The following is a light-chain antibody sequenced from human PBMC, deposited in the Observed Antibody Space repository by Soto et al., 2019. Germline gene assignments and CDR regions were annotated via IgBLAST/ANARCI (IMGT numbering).Light chain of an antibody. V-gene: IGKV1-39*01. CDR3: QQSYGAWP. J-gene: IGKJ1*01. Sequence: DIQMTQSPSTLSASVGDRVTITCRASQGIRNDLGWYQQKPGKAPKLLIYKASTLKSGVPSRFSGSGSGTDFTLTINSLQPEDFATYYCQQSYGAWPVGHGTKVDTK. CDR2: KAS. CDR1: QGIRND.